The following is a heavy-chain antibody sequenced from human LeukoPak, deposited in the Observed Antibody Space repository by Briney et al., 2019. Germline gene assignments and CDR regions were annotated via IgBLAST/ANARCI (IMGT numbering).Heavy chain of an antibody. CDR1: GGSISSYY. CDR3: ARSPTVTIIYYYYYMDV. CDR2: IYYSGST. V-gene: IGHV4-59*01. J-gene: IGHJ6*03. Sequence: SETLSLTCTVSGGSISSYYWSWIRQPPGKGLEWIGYIYYSGSTNYNPSLKSRVTISVDTSKNQFSLKLSSVTAADTAVYYCARSPTVTIIYYYYYMDVWGKGTTVTISS. D-gene: IGHD4-17*01.